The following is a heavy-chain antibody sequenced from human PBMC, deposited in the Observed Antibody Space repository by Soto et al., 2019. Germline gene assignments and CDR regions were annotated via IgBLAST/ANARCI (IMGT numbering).Heavy chain of an antibody. CDR2: IYYSGST. CDR3: ARDPSYYDFWSGYYRGSYQYGMDV. V-gene: IGHV4-59*01. D-gene: IGHD3-3*01. CDR1: GGSISSYY. J-gene: IGHJ6*02. Sequence: SETLSLTCTVSGGSISSYYSSWIRQPPGKGLEWIGYIYYSGSTNYNPSLKSRVTISVDTSKNQFSLKLSSVTAADTAVYYCARDPSYYDFWSGYYRGSYQYGMDVWGQGTTVTVSS.